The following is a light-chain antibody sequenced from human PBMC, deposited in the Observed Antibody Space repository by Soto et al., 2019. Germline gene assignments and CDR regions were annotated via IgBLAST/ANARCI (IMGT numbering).Light chain of an antibody. Sequence: QSALIQPASVSGSPGQSITISCTGTSRDVGGSNYVSWYQHHPHRAPKLLIYEVSYRPSGVSSRFSGSKSGNTASLTISGLQSEDEADYYCAAWDDILNGWVFGGGTKLTVL. CDR1: SRDVGGSNY. CDR2: EVS. CDR3: AAWDDILNGWV. V-gene: IGLV2-14*01. J-gene: IGLJ3*02.